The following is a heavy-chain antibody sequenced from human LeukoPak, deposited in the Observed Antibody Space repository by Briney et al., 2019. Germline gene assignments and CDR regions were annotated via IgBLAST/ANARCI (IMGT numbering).Heavy chain of an antibody. D-gene: IGHD4-17*01. V-gene: IGHV1-46*01. J-gene: IGHJ6*02. Sequence: ASVKVSCKASGYTFTSYYMHWVRQAPGQGLEWMGIINPSGGSTSYAQKFQGRVTMTRDTSTSTVYMELSSLRSEDTAVYYCAREGALDYGDYPALASGYGMDVWGQGTTVTVSS. CDR1: GYTFTSYY. CDR2: INPSGGST. CDR3: AREGALDYGDYPALASGYGMDV.